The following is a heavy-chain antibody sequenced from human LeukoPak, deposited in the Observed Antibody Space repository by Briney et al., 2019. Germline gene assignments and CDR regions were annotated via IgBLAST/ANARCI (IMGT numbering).Heavy chain of an antibody. Sequence: QSGGSLRLSCAASGFTFSSYAMSWVRQAPGKGLEWVSAISGSGGSTYYADSVKGRFTISRDNSKNTLYLQMNSLRAEDTAVYYCAKDPRYSYGLQRPYWGQGTLVTVSS. J-gene: IGHJ4*02. D-gene: IGHD5-18*01. V-gene: IGHV3-23*01. CDR3: AKDPRYSYGLQRPY. CDR1: GFTFSSYA. CDR2: ISGSGGST.